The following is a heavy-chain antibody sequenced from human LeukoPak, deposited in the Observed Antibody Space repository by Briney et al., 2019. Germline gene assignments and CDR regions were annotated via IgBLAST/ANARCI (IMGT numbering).Heavy chain of an antibody. CDR3: ARGVWFGELFGAFDI. J-gene: IGHJ3*02. V-gene: IGHV4-59*12. Sequence: SSETLSLTCTVSGGSISSYYWSWIRQPPGKGLEWLGYIYYSGSTNYNPSLKSRVTISVDTSKNQFSLKLSSVTAADTAVYYCARGVWFGELFGAFDIWGQGTMVTVSS. D-gene: IGHD3-10*01. CDR1: GGSISSYY. CDR2: IYYSGST.